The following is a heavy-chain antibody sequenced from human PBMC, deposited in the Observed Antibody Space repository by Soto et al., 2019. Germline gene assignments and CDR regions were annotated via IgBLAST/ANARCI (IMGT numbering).Heavy chain of an antibody. CDR3: AKVLPAYQLLSSAFDI. J-gene: IGHJ3*02. CDR2: ISGSGGST. V-gene: IGHV3-23*01. Sequence: EVQLLESGGGLVQPGGSLRLSCAASGFTFSSYAMSWVRQAPGKGLEWVSAISGSGGSTYYADSVKSRFTISRDNSKNTLYLQMNSLRAEDTAVYYCAKVLPAYQLLSSAFDIWGQGTMVTVSS. D-gene: IGHD2-2*01. CDR1: GFTFSSYA.